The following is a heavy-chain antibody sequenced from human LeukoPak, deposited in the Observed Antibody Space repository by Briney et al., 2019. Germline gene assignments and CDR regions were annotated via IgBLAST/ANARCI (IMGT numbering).Heavy chain of an antibody. J-gene: IGHJ4*02. CDR3: AKGSSGYFFDL. Sequence: KPSETLSLTCTVSGGSISRYYWSWIRQPAGKGLEWIGRIHTSGNTNYNPSLKSRVTMSVDTSRTQFSLKLKSVTAADTAVYYCAKGSSGYFFDLWGQGTLVTVSS. D-gene: IGHD3-22*01. CDR1: GGSISRYY. V-gene: IGHV4-4*07. CDR2: IHTSGNT.